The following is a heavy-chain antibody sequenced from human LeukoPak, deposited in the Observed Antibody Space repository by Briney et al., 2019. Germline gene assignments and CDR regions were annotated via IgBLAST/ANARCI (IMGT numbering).Heavy chain of an antibody. CDR3: ARDPPYCSSTNCQIDY. J-gene: IGHJ4*02. V-gene: IGHV3-21*01. CDR1: GFTFNSYS. CDR2: ISSSSSYI. Sequence: GGSLRLSCAASGFTFNSYSMNWVRQAPGKGLEWVSSISSSSSYIYYADSVKGRFTISRDNAKNSLYVQMDSLRAEDTAVYYCARDPPYCSSTNCQIDYWGQGTPVTVPS. D-gene: IGHD2-2*01.